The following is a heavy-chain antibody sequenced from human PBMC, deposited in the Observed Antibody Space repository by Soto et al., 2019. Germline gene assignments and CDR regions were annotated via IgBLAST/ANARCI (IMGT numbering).Heavy chain of an antibody. CDR3: ASSITMVRGVSY. D-gene: IGHD3-10*01. J-gene: IGHJ4*02. CDR2: IYYSGST. CDR1: GGSISSGDYY. Sequence: SETLSLTCTVAGGSISSGDYYWSWIRQPPGKGLEWIGYIYYSGSTYYNPSLKSRVTISVDTSKNQFSLKLSSVTAADTAVYYCASSITMVRGVSYWGQGTLVTVSS. V-gene: IGHV4-30-4*01.